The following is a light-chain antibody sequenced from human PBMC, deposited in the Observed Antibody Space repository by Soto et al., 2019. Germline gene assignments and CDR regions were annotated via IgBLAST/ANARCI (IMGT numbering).Light chain of an antibody. V-gene: IGKV3-11*01. CDR2: DAS. CDR1: QRVSSN. Sequence: EIVLTQPPATLSFSPGERATLPCRASQRVSSNLAGYQHKPGQAPRLLIYDASNRATGVPARFSGSGSGTDFTLTISSLEPEDFAVYYCQQRSNWPLTFGGGTKVEIK. J-gene: IGKJ4*01. CDR3: QQRSNWPLT.